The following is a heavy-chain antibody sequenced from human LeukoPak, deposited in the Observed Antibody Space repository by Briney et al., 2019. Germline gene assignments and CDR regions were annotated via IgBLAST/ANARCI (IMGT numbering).Heavy chain of an antibody. CDR3: TRDEGLVAGTWHAFDI. V-gene: IGHV3-23*01. CDR2: ITGSGDNS. CDR1: GFTFSSYA. J-gene: IGHJ3*02. Sequence: GGSLRLSCAASGFTFSSYAMSWVRQAPGKGLEWVSFITGSGDNSWYADSVKGRFTFSRDNSKNTLYLQMHGLRAEDTAVYYCTRDEGLVAGTWHAFDIWGQGAMVTVSS. D-gene: IGHD1-7*01.